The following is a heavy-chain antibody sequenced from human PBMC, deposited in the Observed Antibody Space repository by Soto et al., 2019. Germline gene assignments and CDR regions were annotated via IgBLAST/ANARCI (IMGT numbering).Heavy chain of an antibody. CDR3: VSRPIKWNYGY. J-gene: IGHJ4*02. CDR1: GGSISSSSYY. Sequence: QLQLQESGPGLVKPSETLSLTCTVSGGSISSSSYYWGWIRQPPGKGLEWIGSIYYSGSTYYNPSLKSRVTISVDTSKNQFSLKLNSVTAADTAVYYCVSRPIKWNYGYWGQGTLVTVSS. CDR2: IYYSGST. D-gene: IGHD1-7*01. V-gene: IGHV4-39*01.